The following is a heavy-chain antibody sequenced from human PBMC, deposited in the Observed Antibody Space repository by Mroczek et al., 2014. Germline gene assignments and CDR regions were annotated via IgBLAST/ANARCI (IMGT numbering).Heavy chain of an antibody. CDR1: GGSFSGYY. V-gene: IGHV4-34*01. Sequence: QVQLQESGAGLLKPSETLSLTCAVYGGSFSGYYWSWIRQPPGKGLEWIGEINHSGSTNYNPSLKSRVTISVDTSKNQFSLKLSSVTAADTAVYYCARGQGIFGAPPGAFDIWGQGTMVTVSS. J-gene: IGHJ3*02. D-gene: IGHD3-3*01. CDR3: ARGQGIFGAPPGAFDI. CDR2: INHSGST.